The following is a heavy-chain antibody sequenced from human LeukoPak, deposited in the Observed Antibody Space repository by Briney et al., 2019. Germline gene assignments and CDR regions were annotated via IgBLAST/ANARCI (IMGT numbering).Heavy chain of an antibody. Sequence: ASVKVSCKASGGTFSSYAISWVRQAPGQGLQWMGGIIPIVGTANYAQKFQGRVTITAENSTSTAYMEMRSLRSEDTAVYYCARDLIAVAGTGEANWFDPWGQGTLVTVSS. D-gene: IGHD6-19*01. V-gene: IGHV1-69*06. CDR3: ARDLIAVAGTGEANWFDP. CDR1: GGTFSSYA. J-gene: IGHJ5*02. CDR2: IIPIVGTA.